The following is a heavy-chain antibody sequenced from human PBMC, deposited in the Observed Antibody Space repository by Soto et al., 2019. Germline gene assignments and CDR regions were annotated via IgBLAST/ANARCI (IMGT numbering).Heavy chain of an antibody. D-gene: IGHD2-15*01. CDR3: ARIGSREQADDI. CDR1: GYTFTSYD. Sequence: ASVKVSCKASGYTFTSYDINWVRQATGQGLEWMGWMNPNSGNTGYAQKFQGRVTMTRNTSISTAYMELSSPRSEDTAVNYCARIGSREQADDIWGQGTMITVSS. J-gene: IGHJ3*02. V-gene: IGHV1-8*01. CDR2: MNPNSGNT.